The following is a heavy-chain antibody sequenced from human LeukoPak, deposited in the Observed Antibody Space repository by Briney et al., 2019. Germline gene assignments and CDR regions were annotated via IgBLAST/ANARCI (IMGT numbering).Heavy chain of an antibody. V-gene: IGHV3-21*01. CDR2: ISSSSSYI. Sequence: GGFLRLSCAASGFTFSSYGMHWVRQAPGKGLEWVSSISSSSSYIYYADSVKGRFTISRDNAKNSLYLQMNSLRAEDTAVYYCAREGNSNEIDYWGQGTLVTVSS. J-gene: IGHJ4*02. D-gene: IGHD1-1*01. CDR1: GFTFSSYG. CDR3: AREGNSNEIDY.